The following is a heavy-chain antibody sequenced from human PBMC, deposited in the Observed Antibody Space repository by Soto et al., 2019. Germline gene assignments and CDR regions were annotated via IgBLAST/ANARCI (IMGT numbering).Heavy chain of an antibody. V-gene: IGHV3-13*01. CDR2: IGTAGDT. D-gene: IGHD3-22*01. Sequence: PGWSLRLACASSGFTFISYDMHWVRQATGKGLEWVSAIGTAGDTYYPGSVKGRFTISRENAKNSLYLQMNSLRAGDTAVYYCARARNYYDSSGYYYGFDYWGQGTLVTVSS. CDR1: GFTFISYD. J-gene: IGHJ4*02. CDR3: ARARNYYDSSGYYYGFDY.